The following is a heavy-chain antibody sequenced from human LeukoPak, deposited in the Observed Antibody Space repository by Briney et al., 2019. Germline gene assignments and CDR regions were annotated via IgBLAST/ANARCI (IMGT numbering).Heavy chain of an antibody. V-gene: IGHV3-30*18. CDR1: GFTFNNYA. CDR3: AKLFGAFDY. J-gene: IGHJ4*02. Sequence: GGSLRLSCAASGFTFNNYAMHWVRQAPGKGLEWVALISYDGSNKFYADSVKGRFTISRDNSQNTLYLQMNSLRAEDTALYYCAKLFGAFDYWGQRTLVTVSS. CDR2: ISYDGSNK. D-gene: IGHD3-10*01.